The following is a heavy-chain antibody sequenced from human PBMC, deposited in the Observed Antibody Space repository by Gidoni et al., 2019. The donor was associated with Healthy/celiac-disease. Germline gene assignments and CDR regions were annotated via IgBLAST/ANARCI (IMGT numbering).Heavy chain of an antibody. D-gene: IGHD3-10*01. CDR1: GFTVSSYA. J-gene: IGHJ4*02. CDR3: AKAPWGMVRGVITQFFDY. CDR2: ISGSGGST. V-gene: IGHV3-23*01. Sequence: EVQLLESGGGLVQPGGSLRLSCAASGFTVSSYAMRWVRQAPGKGLEWVSDISGSGGSTYYADSVKGRFTISRDNSKNTLYLQMNSLRAEDTAVYYCAKAPWGMVRGVITQFFDYWGQGTLVTVSS.